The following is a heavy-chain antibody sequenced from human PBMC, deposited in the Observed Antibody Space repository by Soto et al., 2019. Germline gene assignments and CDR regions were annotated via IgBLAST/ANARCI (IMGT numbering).Heavy chain of an antibody. CDR1: GGPISNYY. Sequence: SESLSRTCTVSGGPISNYYWSWFRQSAVKGLEWIGRIYTSGSTNYNPSLQSRVTMSVDTSKNQFSLNLNSVTAADTAVYYCARGPNWNYYYYGVDVWGQGTTVTVS. D-gene: IGHD1-20*01. J-gene: IGHJ6*02. CDR2: IYTSGST. V-gene: IGHV4-4*07. CDR3: ARGPNWNYYYYGVDV.